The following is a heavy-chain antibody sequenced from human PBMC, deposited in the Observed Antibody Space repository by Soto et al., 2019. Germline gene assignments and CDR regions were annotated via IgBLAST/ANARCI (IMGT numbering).Heavy chain of an antibody. CDR1: GGSFSGYY. CDR2: INDSGGT. J-gene: IGHJ4*02. D-gene: IGHD3-22*01. V-gene: IGHV4-34*01. CDR3: AKVGHALDNYYDSSGYYENYFDY. Sequence: QVQLQQWGAGLLKPSETLSLTCAVYGGSFSGYYWTWIRQPPGKGLEWIGEINDSGGTDYNPSLKSRVTISLDTSKNQLSLKLSSVTAADTAVYYCAKVGHALDNYYDSSGYYENYFDYWGQGTLVTVSS.